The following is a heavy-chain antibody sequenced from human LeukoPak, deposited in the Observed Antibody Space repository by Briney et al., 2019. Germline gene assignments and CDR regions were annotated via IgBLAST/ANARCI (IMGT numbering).Heavy chain of an antibody. J-gene: IGHJ4*02. CDR1: PASINGYY. CDR2: IYSSGST. D-gene: IGHD2-2*01. CDR3: ARARVGYCNSSSCYAIPFDY. V-gene: IGHV4-59*01. Sequence: PSETLSLTCTVSPASINGYYWSWIRQPPGKGPVWIGYIYSSGSTKYNPSLKSRVTISVDTSKNQFSLKLSSVTAADTAFYYCARARVGYCNSSSCYAIPFDYWGQGTLVTVSS.